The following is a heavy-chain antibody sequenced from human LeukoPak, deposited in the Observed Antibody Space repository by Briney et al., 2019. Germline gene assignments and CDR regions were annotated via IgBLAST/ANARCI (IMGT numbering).Heavy chain of an antibody. D-gene: IGHD2-2*03. CDR2: ISVNNGNT. V-gene: IGHV1-18*01. CDR3: ARDLDKGEIDY. Sequence: ASVKVSCKASGYTFTSYAINWVRQAHGPGLEWMGWISVNNGNTNDAQKLQGRVTMTTDTSTSTAYMELRSLRSDDTAVYYCARDLDKGEIDYWGQGTLVTVSS. CDR1: GYTFTSYA. J-gene: IGHJ4*02.